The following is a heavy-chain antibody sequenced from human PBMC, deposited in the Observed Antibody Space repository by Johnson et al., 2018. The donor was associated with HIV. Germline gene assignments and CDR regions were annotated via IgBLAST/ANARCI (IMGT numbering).Heavy chain of an antibody. CDR1: GFTFTNYW. Sequence: VQLVESGGGVVQPGRSLRLSCAASGFTFTNYWMSWVRQAPGKGLEWVANINPDGTAKHHVYSMKGRSTISRDNSKNTLYMQMNSLRAEDTAVYYCARDFYLLSSSWYSAFDIWGQGTMVTVSS. V-gene: IGHV3-7*01. CDR2: INPDGTAK. J-gene: IGHJ3*02. D-gene: IGHD6-13*01. CDR3: ARDFYLLSSSWYSAFDI.